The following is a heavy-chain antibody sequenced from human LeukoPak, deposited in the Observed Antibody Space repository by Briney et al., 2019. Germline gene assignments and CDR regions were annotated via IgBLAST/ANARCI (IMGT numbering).Heavy chain of an antibody. CDR2: IYSGGST. CDR1: GITFSTSG. D-gene: IGHD4-17*01. V-gene: IGHV3-53*01. Sequence: GGSLRLSCVASGITFSTSGMNWVRQAPGKGLEWVSVIYSGGSTYYADSVKGRFTISRDNSKNTLYLQMNSLRAEDTAVYYCVRGDYGDYTLFDYWGQGTLVTVSS. CDR3: VRGDYGDYTLFDY. J-gene: IGHJ4*02.